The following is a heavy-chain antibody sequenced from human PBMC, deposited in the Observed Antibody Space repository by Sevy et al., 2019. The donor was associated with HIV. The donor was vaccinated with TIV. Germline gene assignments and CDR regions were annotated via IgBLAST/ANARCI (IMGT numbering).Heavy chain of an antibody. J-gene: IGHJ4*02. D-gene: IGHD2-2*01. CDR1: GYTFRSYG. CDR2: ISPYSGDT. CDR3: ARDKPQGVVVLPGAMWGGVDY. Sequence: ASVKVSCRASGYTFRSYGISWVRQAPGQGLEWMGWISPYSGDTEFPQKVQGRVSMTSDTCTSTAYMELRSLRSDDRAVYYCARDKPQGVVVLPGAMWGGVDYWGQGTLVTVSS. V-gene: IGHV1-18*01.